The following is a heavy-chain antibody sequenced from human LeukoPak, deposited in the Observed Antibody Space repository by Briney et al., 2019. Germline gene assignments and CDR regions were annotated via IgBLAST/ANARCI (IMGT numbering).Heavy chain of an antibody. Sequence: ASETLSLTCAVSGGSISSGGYSWSWIRQPPGKGLEWIGYIYHSGSTYYNPSLKSRVTISVDRSKNQFSLKLTSVTAADTAVYYCARGREVEWLLLPSFDYWGQGTLVTVSS. CDR2: IYHSGST. V-gene: IGHV4-30-2*01. J-gene: IGHJ4*02. CDR3: ARGREVEWLLLPSFDY. CDR1: GGSISSGGYS. D-gene: IGHD3-22*01.